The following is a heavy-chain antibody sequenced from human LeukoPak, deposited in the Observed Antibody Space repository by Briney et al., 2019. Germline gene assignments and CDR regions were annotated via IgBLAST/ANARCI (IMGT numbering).Heavy chain of an antibody. CDR3: ARDSGDRTVDY. CDR2: ISYDGNNK. J-gene: IGHJ4*02. V-gene: IGHV3-30-3*01. Sequence: GGSLRLSCAASGFTFSTYTLHWVRQAPGKGLEWVAIISYDGNNKYYVDSVMGRFTISRDNSKNTLYLQMNSLRTEDTAVYYCARDSGDRTVDYWGQGTLVTVSS. CDR1: GFTFSTYT. D-gene: IGHD3-10*01.